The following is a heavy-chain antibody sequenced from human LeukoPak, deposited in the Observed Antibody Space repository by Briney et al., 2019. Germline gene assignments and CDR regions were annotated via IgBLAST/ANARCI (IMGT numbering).Heavy chain of an antibody. CDR3: ARGSDRFGP. D-gene: IGHD6-25*01. J-gene: IGHJ5*02. CDR1: GGSISSADYY. V-gene: IGHV4-30-4*08. Sequence: SQTLSLTCTVSGGSISSADYYWSWIRQPPGKGLGWIGYIYYSGSTYYNPSLKSRVTISIDTSKNQFSLKMNSVTAADTAVYYCARGSDRFGPWGQGTLVTVSS. CDR2: IYYSGST.